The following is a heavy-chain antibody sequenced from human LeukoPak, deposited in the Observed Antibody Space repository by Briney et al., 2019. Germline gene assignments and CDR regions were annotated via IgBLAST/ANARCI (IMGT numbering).Heavy chain of an antibody. CDR1: GFTFSSYW. V-gene: IGHV3-11*01. Sequence: PGGSLRLSCAASGFTFSSYWMSWIRQAPGKGLEWVSYISSSGSTIYYADSVKGRFTISRDNAKNSLYLQMNSLGAEDTAVYYCARENPPGIAVAGPAYGMDVWGQGTTVTVSS. J-gene: IGHJ6*02. CDR2: ISSSGSTI. CDR3: ARENPPGIAVAGPAYGMDV. D-gene: IGHD6-19*01.